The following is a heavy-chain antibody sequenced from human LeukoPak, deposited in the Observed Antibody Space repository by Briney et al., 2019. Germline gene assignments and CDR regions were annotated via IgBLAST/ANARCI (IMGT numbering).Heavy chain of an antibody. CDR3: ARHRNVPLFDY. D-gene: IGHD3-16*02. J-gene: IGHJ4*02. V-gene: IGHV4-34*01. Sequence: SEALSLTCAVYGGSLSGHYWSWIRQPPGKGLEWIGEINHSGSINYNPSLKSRIAISVDTSKNHFSLKLTSVTAAGTAVYYCARHRNVPLFDYWGQGTLVTVSS. CDR1: GGSLSGHY. CDR2: INHSGSI.